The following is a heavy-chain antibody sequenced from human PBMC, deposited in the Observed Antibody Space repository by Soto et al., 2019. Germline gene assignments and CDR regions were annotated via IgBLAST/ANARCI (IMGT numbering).Heavy chain of an antibody. V-gene: IGHV1-69*12. J-gene: IGHJ6*02. D-gene: IGHD4-17*01. CDR1: GGSLSNYG. Sequence: QVQLVQSGAEVKKPGSSVKVSCKASGGSLSNYGISWVRQAPGQGLEWMGAIIPVFGTPNYAQKFQDRVTITAHESTTTVYMEVRSLTSEDTAVYYCARGDATEIVVTTCYAMDVWGQGTTVTVSS. CDR2: IIPVFGTP. CDR3: ARGDATEIVVTTCYAMDV.